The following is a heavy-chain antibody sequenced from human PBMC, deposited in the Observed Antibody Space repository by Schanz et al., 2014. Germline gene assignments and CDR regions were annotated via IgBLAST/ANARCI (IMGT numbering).Heavy chain of an antibody. V-gene: IGHV3-30-3*01. CDR2: ISNDGSIK. D-gene: IGHD2-2*01. J-gene: IGHJ4*02. CDR3: AKDLRYGAPMPLNHLDY. Sequence: QVQLLQFGGGVVQPGRSLRLSCAASGFTFSSYAMHWVRQAPGKGLEWVALISNDGSIKYYADSVEGRFTISRDNSRNTLYLQMNSLRTEDTAVYYCAKDLRYGAPMPLNHLDYWGQGTLVTVSS. CDR1: GFTFSSYA.